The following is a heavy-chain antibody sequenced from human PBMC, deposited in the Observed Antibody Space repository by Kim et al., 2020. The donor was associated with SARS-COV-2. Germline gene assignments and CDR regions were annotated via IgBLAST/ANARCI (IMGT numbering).Heavy chain of an antibody. Sequence: ASVKVSCKASGYTFTRYAMNWVRQGPGQGLEWMGWIHTSTGNPTYAQGFTGRFVFSLDTSVSTAYLQISSLKAEDTAVYYCASGYSSSSFYGFDIWGQGTMFTVS. CDR2: IHTSTGNP. V-gene: IGHV7-4-1*02. J-gene: IGHJ3*02. D-gene: IGHD6-6*01. CDR1: GYTFTRYA. CDR3: ASGYSSSSFYGFDI.